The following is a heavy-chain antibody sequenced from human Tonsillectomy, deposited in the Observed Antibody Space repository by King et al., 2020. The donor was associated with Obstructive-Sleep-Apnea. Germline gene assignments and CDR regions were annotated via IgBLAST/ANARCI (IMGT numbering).Heavy chain of an antibody. V-gene: IGHV3-30*04. CDR2: ISYDGSNK. Sequence: HVQLVESGGGVVQPGRSLRLSCAASGFTFSSYAMHWVRQAPGKGLEWVAVISYDGSNKYYADSVKGRFTISRDNSKNTLYLQMNSLRAEDTAVYYCARGKVGATPYWGQGTLVTVSS. D-gene: IGHD1-26*01. CDR3: ARGKVGATPY. CDR1: GFTFSSYA. J-gene: IGHJ4*02.